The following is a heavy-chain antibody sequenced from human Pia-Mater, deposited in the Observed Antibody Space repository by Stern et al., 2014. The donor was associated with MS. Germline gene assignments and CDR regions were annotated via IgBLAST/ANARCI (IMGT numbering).Heavy chain of an antibody. D-gene: IGHD6-19*01. CDR1: GFTFSSYG. CDR2: IWYDGSNK. CDR3: ARENQRWLEPLYYFDY. J-gene: IGHJ4*02. Sequence: VQLVQSGGGVVRPGRSLRLSCAASGFTFSSYGMHWVRQAPGKGLEWVAVIWYDGSNKYYADSVKGRFTISRDNSKNTLYLQMNSLRAEDTAVYYCARENQRWLEPLYYFDYWGQGTLVTVSS. V-gene: IGHV3-33*01.